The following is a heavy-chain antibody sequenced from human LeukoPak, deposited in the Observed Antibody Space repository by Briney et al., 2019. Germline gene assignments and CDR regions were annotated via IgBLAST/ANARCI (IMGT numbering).Heavy chain of an antibody. V-gene: IGHV4-34*01. CDR3: ASGGWVVVPAAIYYFDY. CDR2: INHSGST. CDR1: GGSFSGYY. J-gene: IGHJ4*02. D-gene: IGHD2-2*01. Sequence: SETLSLTCAVYGGSFSGYYWSWIRQPPGKGLEWIGEINHSGSTNYNPSLKSRVTISVDTSKNQFSLKLSSVTAAGTAVYYCASGGWVVVPAAIYYFDYWGQGTLVTVSS.